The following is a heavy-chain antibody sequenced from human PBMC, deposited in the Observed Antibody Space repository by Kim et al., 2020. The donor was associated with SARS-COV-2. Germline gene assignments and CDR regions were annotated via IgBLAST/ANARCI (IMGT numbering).Heavy chain of an antibody. CDR1: GFAFSPYW. V-gene: IGHV3-74*01. CDR2: IDTDGSIT. Sequence: GGSLRLSCAASGFAFSPYWMHWVRQVPGQGLMWVSQIDTDGSITTYAEAVLGRFSISRDNAKNTLYLQMNSLRVEDTAIYYCIRDNIQPGDLWGHGVMVTVSS. J-gene: IGHJ3*01. D-gene: IGHD2-15*01. CDR3: IRDNIQPGDL.